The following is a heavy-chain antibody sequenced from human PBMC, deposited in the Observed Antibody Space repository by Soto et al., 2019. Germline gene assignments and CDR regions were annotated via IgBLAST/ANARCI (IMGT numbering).Heavy chain of an antibody. CDR1: VGSSYRSGYY. CDR2: SDYNGVT. CDR3: GQVFLRATGLPESDS. J-gene: IGHJ4*02. D-gene: IGHD1-1*01. V-gene: IGHV4-39*01. Sequence: PSETLSLTCTVCVGSSYRSGYYWGWIRQPPGSGLEWIGNSDYNGVTYSNPSLKSRVTISRDTSKNQFSLKLTSVTAADTVLSYCGQVFLRATGLPESDSLGPGTLVTASS.